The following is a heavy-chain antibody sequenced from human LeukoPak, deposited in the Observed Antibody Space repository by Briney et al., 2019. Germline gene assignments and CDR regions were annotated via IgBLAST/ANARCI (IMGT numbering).Heavy chain of an antibody. V-gene: IGHV4-34*01. CDR3: AAYYYDSSGYLG. Sequence: PSETLSLTCAIYGGSFSGYYWSWIRQPPGKGLEWIGEINHSGSTNYNPSLKSRVTISVDTSKNQFSLKLSSVTAADTAVYYCAAYYYDSSGYLGCGQGTLVTVSS. CDR1: GGSFSGYY. CDR2: INHSGST. J-gene: IGHJ4*02. D-gene: IGHD3-22*01.